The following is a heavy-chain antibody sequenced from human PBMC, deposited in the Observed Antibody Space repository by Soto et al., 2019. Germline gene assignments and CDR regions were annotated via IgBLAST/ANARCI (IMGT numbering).Heavy chain of an antibody. J-gene: IGHJ4*02. D-gene: IGHD4-17*01. CDR3: AKARDGDYFDD. CDR2: ISYDGSNK. V-gene: IGHV3-30*18. CDR1: GFTFSSYG. Sequence: QVQLVESGGGVVQPGRSLRLSCAASGFTFSSYGMHLVRQAPGKGLEWVAVISYDGSNKYYADSVKGRFTISRDNSKNTLYLQMNSLRDEDTAVYYCAKARDGDYFDDWGQGTLVTVSS.